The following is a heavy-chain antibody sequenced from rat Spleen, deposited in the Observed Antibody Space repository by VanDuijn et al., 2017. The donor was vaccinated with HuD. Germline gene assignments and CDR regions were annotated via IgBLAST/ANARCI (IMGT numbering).Heavy chain of an antibody. CDR3: TAHGNRVSRFAY. J-gene: IGHJ3*01. V-gene: IGHV5-25*01. CDR2: ISTGGGST. Sequence: EVQLVESGGGLVQPGTSMKLSCAASGFTFSNYYMAWVRQAPTKGLEWVASISTGGGSTYYPDSVKGRFTISRDNAKSTLYLQMASLRSEDTATYYCTAHGNRVSRFAYWGQGTLVTVSS. CDR1: GFTFSNYY. D-gene: IGHD1-4*01.